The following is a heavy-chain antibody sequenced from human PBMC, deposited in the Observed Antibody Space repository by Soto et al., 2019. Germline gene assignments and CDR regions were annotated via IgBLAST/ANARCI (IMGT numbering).Heavy chain of an antibody. D-gene: IGHD2-15*01. CDR3: VRLKVVEGMDV. Sequence: EVQLVESGGGLVQPGGSLRLSCVVSGFTFSTYWMHWVRQAPGKGLEWVSYINSDGSSTNYADPVKGRFTVSRDNAKNTLYLQMNSLRVEDSAVYYCVRLKVVEGMDVWGQGTTVTVSS. J-gene: IGHJ6*02. CDR2: INSDGSST. V-gene: IGHV3-74*01. CDR1: GFTFSTYW.